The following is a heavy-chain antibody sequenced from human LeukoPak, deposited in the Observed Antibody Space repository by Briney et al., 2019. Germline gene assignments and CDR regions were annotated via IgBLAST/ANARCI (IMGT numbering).Heavy chain of an antibody. J-gene: IGHJ4*02. CDR1: GGSFSGYY. D-gene: IGHD3-22*01. Sequence: SETLSLTCAVYGGSFSGYYWSWIRQPPGKGLEWIGEINHSGSTNYNPSLKSRVTISVDTSKNQFSLKLSSVTAADTAVYYCARGPYYEGYFDYWGQGTLATVSS. V-gene: IGHV4-34*01. CDR3: ARGPYYEGYFDY. CDR2: INHSGST.